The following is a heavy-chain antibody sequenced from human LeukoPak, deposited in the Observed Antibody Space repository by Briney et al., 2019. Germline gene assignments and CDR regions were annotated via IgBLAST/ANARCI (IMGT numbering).Heavy chain of an antibody. CDR1: GFTFSSYG. J-gene: IGHJ4*02. Sequence: GGSLRLSCAASGFTFSSYGMHWVRQAPGKGLEWVAVIWYDGSNKYYADSVKGRFTISRDNSKNTLYLQMNSLRAEDTAVYYCARDRGLPITMVRGVIIPLGGVDYWGQGTLVTVSS. CDR2: IWYDGSNK. CDR3: ARDRGLPITMVRGVIIPLGGVDY. V-gene: IGHV3-33*01. D-gene: IGHD3-10*01.